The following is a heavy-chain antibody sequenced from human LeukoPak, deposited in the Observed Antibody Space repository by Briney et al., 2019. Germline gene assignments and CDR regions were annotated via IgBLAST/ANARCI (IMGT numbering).Heavy chain of an antibody. CDR3: ATTTSRDGYSFDH. D-gene: IGHD5-24*01. J-gene: IGHJ4*02. CDR1: GYIFVDYG. CDR2: INPYNGKT. V-gene: IGHV1-18*01. Sequence: ASVKVSCKASGYIFVDYGVSWVRQAPGKGLEWMGWINPYNGKTNYAQRLQGRVTLTTDTFTDTAYMELSSLRSYATALYYYATTTSRDGYSFDHWGQGTLVSVPS.